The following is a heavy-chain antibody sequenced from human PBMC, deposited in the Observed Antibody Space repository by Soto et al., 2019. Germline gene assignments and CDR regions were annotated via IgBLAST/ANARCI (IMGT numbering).Heavy chain of an antibody. J-gene: IGHJ4*02. CDR3: ARGTWLQLFDY. Sequence: SETLSLTCTVSGGSISSGGYYWSWIRQHPGKGLEWIGYIYYSGSTYYNPSLKSRVTISVDTSKNQFSLKLSSVTAADTAVYYCARGTWLQLFDYWGQGTLVTVSS. D-gene: IGHD5-12*01. CDR1: GGSISSGGYY. V-gene: IGHV4-31*03. CDR2: IYYSGST.